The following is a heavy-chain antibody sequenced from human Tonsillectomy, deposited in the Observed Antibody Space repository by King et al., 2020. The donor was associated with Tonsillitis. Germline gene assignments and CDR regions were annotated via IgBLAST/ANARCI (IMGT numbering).Heavy chain of an antibody. CDR3: AKDPDTVITKVDF. CDR2: IRYDGSNK. V-gene: IGHV3-30*02. CDR1: GFKFNIFG. Sequence: QLVQSGGGVVQPGGSLRLSCAASGFKFNIFGMHWVRQAPGKGLEWVSFIRYDGSNKFYADSVKGRFTISRDNSKNTLYLQMNSLRAEDTAVYYCAKDPDTVITKVDFGGQGTLVTVSS. J-gene: IGHJ4*02. D-gene: IGHD4-23*01.